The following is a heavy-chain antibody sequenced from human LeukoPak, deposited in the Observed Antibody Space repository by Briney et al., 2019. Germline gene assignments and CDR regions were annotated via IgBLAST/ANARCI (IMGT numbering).Heavy chain of an antibody. CDR2: INHSGST. Sequence: SETLSLTCAVYGGSFSGYYWSWIRQPPGKGLEWIGEINHSGSTNYNPSLKSRVTISVDTSKNQFSLKLSSVTAADTAMYYCARDTPTVTGLPAKRKFDYWGQGTLVTVSS. J-gene: IGHJ4*02. V-gene: IGHV4-34*01. CDR1: GGSFSGYY. D-gene: IGHD4-17*01. CDR3: ARDTPTVTGLPAKRKFDY.